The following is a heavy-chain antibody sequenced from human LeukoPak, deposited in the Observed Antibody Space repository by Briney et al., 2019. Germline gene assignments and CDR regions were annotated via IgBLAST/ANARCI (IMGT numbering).Heavy chain of an antibody. CDR2: ISHDGSDK. V-gene: IGHV3-30*18. CDR3: AKGYSSPHDYYFDY. J-gene: IGHJ4*02. D-gene: IGHD6-13*01. Sequence: PGRSLRLSCAASGFTFSSYGMHWVRQAPGKGLEWVAVISHDGSDKKYADSVKGRFTISRDNSKNTLYLQMNSLRAEDTAVYYCAKGYSSPHDYYFDYWGQGTLVTVSS. CDR1: GFTFSSYG.